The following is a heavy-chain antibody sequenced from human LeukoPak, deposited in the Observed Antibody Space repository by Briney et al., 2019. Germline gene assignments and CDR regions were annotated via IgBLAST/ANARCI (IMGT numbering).Heavy chain of an antibody. Sequence: KPSETLSLTCTVSGGSISSSSYYWGWIRQPPGKGLEWIGSIYYSGSTYYNPSLKSRVTISVDTSKNQFSLKLSSVTAADTAVYYCARSERYYYDTKGAFEIWGQGTMVTVSS. V-gene: IGHV4-39*01. CDR2: IYYSGST. J-gene: IGHJ3*02. D-gene: IGHD3-22*01. CDR1: GGSISSSSYY. CDR3: ARSERYYYDTKGAFEI.